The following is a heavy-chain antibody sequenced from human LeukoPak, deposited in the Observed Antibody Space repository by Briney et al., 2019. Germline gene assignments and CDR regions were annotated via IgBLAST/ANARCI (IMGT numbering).Heavy chain of an antibody. Sequence: PSETLSLTCTVSGGSINSGTSYWGWIRQPPGKGLEWIGNTFYTGTTYYNPSLKSRVTISVDTSKNQFSLKLSSVTAADTAVYYCARQRTDFWSGLRENFDYWGQGTLVTVSS. CDR2: TFYTGTT. D-gene: IGHD3-3*01. CDR1: GGSINSGTSY. J-gene: IGHJ4*02. V-gene: IGHV4-39*01. CDR3: ARQRTDFWSGLRENFDY.